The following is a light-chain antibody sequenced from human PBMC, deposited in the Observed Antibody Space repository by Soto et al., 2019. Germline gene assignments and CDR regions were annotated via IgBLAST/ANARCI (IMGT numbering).Light chain of an antibody. J-gene: IGKJ1*01. CDR2: AIS. CDR3: QQLSNSPWR. V-gene: IGKV3D-20*02. CDR1: QSVTSNY. Sequence: EIVLTQSPGTLSLSPGESAALSCRASQSVTSNYLVWYRQKPGQAPRLLIYAISSRAAGIPDRFSGSGSGTAFTLTITRREPEDSAVYYCQQLSNSPWRFGQGPRVEI.